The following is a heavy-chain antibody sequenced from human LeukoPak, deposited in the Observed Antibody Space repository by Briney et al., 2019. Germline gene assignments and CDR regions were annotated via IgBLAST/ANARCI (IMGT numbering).Heavy chain of an antibody. Sequence: GGSLRLSCVASAFTFTDFSMSWVRQAPGKGLEWVSAISGSGGSTYYADSVKGRFTISRDNSKNTLYLQMNSLRAEDTAVYYCAKVYDSSGYYYPPFDYWGQGTLVTVSS. CDR3: AKVYDSSGYYYPPFDY. CDR2: ISGSGGST. J-gene: IGHJ4*02. V-gene: IGHV3-23*01. D-gene: IGHD3-22*01. CDR1: AFTFTDFS.